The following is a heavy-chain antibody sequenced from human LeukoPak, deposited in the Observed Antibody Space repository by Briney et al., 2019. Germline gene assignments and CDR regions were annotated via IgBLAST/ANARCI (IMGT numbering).Heavy chain of an antibody. V-gene: IGHV3-7*05. Sequence: GGSLRLPCAAPGFTFSGYWMDWVRQAPGKGLEWVANLKPDGRDKYYTDSVKGRFTISRDNAKGSLYLQMNSLRAEDTAVYYCVRDLDFWGQGTLVTVSS. CDR3: VRDLDF. CDR1: GFTFSGYW. CDR2: LKPDGRDK. J-gene: IGHJ4*02.